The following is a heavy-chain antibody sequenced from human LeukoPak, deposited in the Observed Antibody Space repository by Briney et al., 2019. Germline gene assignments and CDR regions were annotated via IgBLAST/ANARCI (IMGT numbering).Heavy chain of an antibody. CDR3: AKDRSGYDFWSGYSNWFDP. CDR2: ISGSGGST. CDR1: GFTFSSYA. D-gene: IGHD3-3*01. Sequence: GGSLRLSCAASGFTFSSYAMSWFRQAPGKGLEWVSAISGSGGSTYYADSVKGRFTISRDNSKNTLYLQMNSLRAEDTAVYYCAKDRSGYDFWSGYSNWFDPWGQGTLVTVSS. J-gene: IGHJ5*02. V-gene: IGHV3-23*01.